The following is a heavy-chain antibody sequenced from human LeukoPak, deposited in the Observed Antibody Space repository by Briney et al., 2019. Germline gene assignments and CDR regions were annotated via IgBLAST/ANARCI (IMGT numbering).Heavy chain of an antibody. CDR2: IYSGGST. Sequence: GESLRLSCAASGFTVSSNYMSWVRQAPGKGLEWVSVIYSGGSTYYADSVKGRFTISRDNSKNTLYLQMNSLRAEDTAVYYCARGKITYGDYLAGFDYWGQGTLVTVSS. J-gene: IGHJ4*02. D-gene: IGHD4-17*01. CDR1: GFTVSSNY. V-gene: IGHV3-66*01. CDR3: ARGKITYGDYLAGFDY.